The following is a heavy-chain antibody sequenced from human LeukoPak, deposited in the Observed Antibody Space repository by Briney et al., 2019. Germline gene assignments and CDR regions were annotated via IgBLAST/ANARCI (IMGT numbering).Heavy chain of an antibody. CDR2: IYHSGNT. D-gene: IGHD3-22*01. CDR3: TTLYYYDTTGYYWRGFDY. Sequence: PSGTLSLTCAVSGGSISNSNWWSWVRRPPGKGLEWIGEIYHSGNTNYNPSLKSRVTITVDTSKNQFSLELNSVTAADTALYFCTTLYYYDTTGYYWRGFDYWGQGALVTVSS. V-gene: IGHV4-4*02. CDR1: GGSISNSNW. J-gene: IGHJ4*02.